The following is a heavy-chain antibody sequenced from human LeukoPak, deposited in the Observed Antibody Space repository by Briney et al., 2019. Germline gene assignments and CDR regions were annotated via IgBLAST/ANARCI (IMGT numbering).Heavy chain of an antibody. CDR1: GFTFSSYA. V-gene: IGHV3-33*08. CDR2: IWYDGSNK. Sequence: GGSLRLSCAASGFTFSSYAMHWVRQAPGKGLEWVAVIWYDGSNKYYADSVKGRFTISRDNAKNSLYLEMNSLRDEDAALYYCARSNGDYFDYWGQGTLVTVSS. J-gene: IGHJ4*02. CDR3: ARSNGDYFDY. D-gene: IGHD2-8*01.